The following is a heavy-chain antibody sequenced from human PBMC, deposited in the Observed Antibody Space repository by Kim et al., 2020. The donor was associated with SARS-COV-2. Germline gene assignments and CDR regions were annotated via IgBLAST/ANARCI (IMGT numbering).Heavy chain of an antibody. J-gene: IGHJ1*01. D-gene: IGHD3-22*01. Sequence: GGSLRLSCAASGFTFSSYAMSWVRQAPGKGLEWVSAISGSGGSTYYADSVKGRFTISRDNSKNTLYLQMNSLRAEDTAVYYCAKGSYYDSSGYPRGYFQHWGQGTLVTVSS. CDR1: GFTFSSYA. CDR2: ISGSGGST. V-gene: IGHV3-23*01. CDR3: AKGSYYDSSGYPRGYFQH.